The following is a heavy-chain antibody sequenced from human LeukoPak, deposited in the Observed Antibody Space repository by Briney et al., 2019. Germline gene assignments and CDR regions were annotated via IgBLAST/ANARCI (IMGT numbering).Heavy chain of an antibody. CDR2: IWYDGSNK. CDR1: GFTFSSYG. J-gene: IGHJ6*02. D-gene: IGHD6-19*01. Sequence: GGSLRLSCAASGFTFSSYGMHWVRQAPGKGLEWVAVIWYDGSNKYYADSVKGRFTISRDNSKNTLYLQMNSLRAEDTAVYYCARYSGWTRYYYGMDVWGQGTTVTVSS. CDR3: ARYSGWTRYYYGMDV. V-gene: IGHV3-33*01.